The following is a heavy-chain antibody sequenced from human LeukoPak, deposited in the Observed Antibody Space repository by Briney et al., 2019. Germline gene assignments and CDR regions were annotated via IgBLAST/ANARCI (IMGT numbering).Heavy chain of an antibody. CDR2: INHGGNT. CDR3: ARGTMAIQLPAAQRFDP. D-gene: IGHD5-18*01. V-gene: IGHV4-34*01. CDR1: GGSFSGHD. Sequence: PSETLSLTCAVYGGSFSGHDWTWIRQSPEKGLEWMGAINHGGNTNYNPSLKTRVTISLDTSKNQFSLKLSSVTAADTAVYYCARGTMAIQLPAAQRFDPWGQGTLVTVSS. J-gene: IGHJ5*02.